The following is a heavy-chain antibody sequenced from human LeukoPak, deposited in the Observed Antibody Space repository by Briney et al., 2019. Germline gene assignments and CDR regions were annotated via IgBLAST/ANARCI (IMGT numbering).Heavy chain of an antibody. D-gene: IGHD3-10*01. CDR2: INPNSGGT. CDR3: ARDGEITMVRGVLDY. Sequence: ASVKVSCKASGYTFTGYYMHWVRQAPGQGLEWMGWINPNSGGTNYAQKFQGRVTMTRDTSISTVYMELSSLRSEDTAVYYCARDGEITMVRGVLDYWGQGTLVTVSS. V-gene: IGHV1-2*02. CDR1: GYTFTGYY. J-gene: IGHJ4*02.